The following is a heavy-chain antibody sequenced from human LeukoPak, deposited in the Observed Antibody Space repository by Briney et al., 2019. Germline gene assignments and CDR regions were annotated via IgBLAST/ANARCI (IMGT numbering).Heavy chain of an antibody. Sequence: PGGSLRLSCAVSGINFRGYWMAWVRQAPGKGLEWVANMKQDGSEKYYVDSVKGRFTISRGNAKNSLYLEMNSLRVEDTAVYYCARDLGHTSYDLYDYWGQGTLVTVSS. V-gene: IGHV3-7*01. CDR1: GINFRGYW. J-gene: IGHJ4*02. CDR3: ARDLGHTSYDLYDY. D-gene: IGHD5-12*01. CDR2: MKQDGSEK.